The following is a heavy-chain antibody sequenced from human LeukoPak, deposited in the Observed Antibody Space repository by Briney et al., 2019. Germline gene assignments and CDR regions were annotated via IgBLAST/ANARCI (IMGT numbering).Heavy chain of an antibody. V-gene: IGHV1-69*13. CDR3: ARGKLERGYYYGMDV. CDR2: IIPIFGTA. CDR1: GYTFTSYY. D-gene: IGHD1-1*01. J-gene: IGHJ6*02. Sequence: SVKVSCKASGYTFTSYYMHWVRQAPGQGLEWMGGIIPIFGTANYAQKFQGRVTITADESTSTAYMELSSLRSEDTAVYYCARGKLERGYYYGMDVWGQGTTVTVSS.